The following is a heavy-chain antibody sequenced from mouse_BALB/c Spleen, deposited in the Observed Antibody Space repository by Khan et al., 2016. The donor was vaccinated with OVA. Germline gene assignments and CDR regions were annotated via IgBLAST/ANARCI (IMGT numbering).Heavy chain of an antibody. V-gene: IGHV14-1*02. CDR2: IDPENGNT. Sequence: VQLKESGAELVRPGALVNLSCKASGFNFKDYYMHWVKQRPEQGLEWIGGIDPENGNTNYDPNFQGKASITSDTSSNTAYLQLSSLTSEDTAVYYCARDGYSPWFAYWGQGTLVTVSA. D-gene: IGHD2-3*01. CDR3: ARDGYSPWFAY. J-gene: IGHJ3*01. CDR1: GFNFKDYY.